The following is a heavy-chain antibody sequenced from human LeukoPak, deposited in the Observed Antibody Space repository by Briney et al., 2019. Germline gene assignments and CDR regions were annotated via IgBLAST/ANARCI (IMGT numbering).Heavy chain of an antibody. D-gene: IGHD2-15*01. J-gene: IGHJ4*02. Sequence: ASVKVSCKASGYACSSYGLSWVRQAPGQGLEWLGWISGYNGNTDYAQKLQGRVTMTTDTSTSTAYMELWGLRSDDTAVYYCARDSGGSYRHPYYFDFWGQGSLVTVSS. CDR2: ISGYNGNT. CDR1: GYACSSYG. CDR3: ARDSGGSYRHPYYFDF. V-gene: IGHV1-18*01.